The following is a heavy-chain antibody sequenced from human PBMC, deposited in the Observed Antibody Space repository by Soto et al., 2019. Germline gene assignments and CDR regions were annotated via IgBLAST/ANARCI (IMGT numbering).Heavy chain of an antibody. CDR2: IYYSGST. Sequence: ETLSLTCTVSGGSISSSSYYWGWIRQPPGKGLEWIGSIYYSGSTYYNPSLKSRVTISVDTSKNQFSLKLSSVTAADTAVYYCVRCGSYPRDWFDPWGQGTLVTVSS. J-gene: IGHJ5*02. CDR3: VRCGSYPRDWFDP. V-gene: IGHV4-39*01. CDR1: GGSISSSSYY. D-gene: IGHD1-26*01.